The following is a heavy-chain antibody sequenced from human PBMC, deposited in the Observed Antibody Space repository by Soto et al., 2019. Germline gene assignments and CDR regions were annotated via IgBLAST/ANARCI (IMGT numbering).Heavy chain of an antibody. CDR3: ATSLDFCSGYYPRVQVCMDV. V-gene: IGHV3-9*01. CDR1: GFTFDGYA. CDR2: ISWNSGSI. Sequence: GGSLRLSCAASGFTFDGYAMHWVRQAPGKGLEWVSGISWNSGSIGYADSVKGRFTISRDNAKNSLYLQMNSLRAEDTALYYCATSLDFCSGYYPRVQVCMDVWGQATTVTVSS. D-gene: IGHD3-3*01. J-gene: IGHJ6*02.